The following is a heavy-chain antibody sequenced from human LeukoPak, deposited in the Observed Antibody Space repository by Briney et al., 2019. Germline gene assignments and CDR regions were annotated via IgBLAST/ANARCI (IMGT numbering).Heavy chain of an antibody. CDR3: ARGCSGGSCYYYGMDV. CDR1: GYTFTSYD. Sequence: GASVKVSCKASGYTFTSYDINWVRQATGQGLEWMGWINPNSGGTNYAQKFQGRVTMTRDTSISTAYMELSRLRSDDTAVYYCARGCSGGSCYYYGMDVWGQGTTVTVSS. J-gene: IGHJ6*02. CDR2: INPNSGGT. D-gene: IGHD2-15*01. V-gene: IGHV1-2*02.